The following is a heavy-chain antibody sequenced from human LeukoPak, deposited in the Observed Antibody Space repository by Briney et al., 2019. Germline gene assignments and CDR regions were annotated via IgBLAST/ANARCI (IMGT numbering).Heavy chain of an antibody. CDR1: GFTFDDYA. V-gene: IGHV3-9*01. CDR3: AKGPNGDPDYFDY. Sequence: PGGSLRLSCAASGFTFDDYAMHWVRQAPGKGLEWVSGISWNSGSIGYADSVKGRFTISRGNAKNSLYLQMNSLRAEDTALYYCAKGPNGDPDYFDYWGQGTLVTVSS. D-gene: IGHD4-17*01. CDR2: ISWNSGSI. J-gene: IGHJ4*02.